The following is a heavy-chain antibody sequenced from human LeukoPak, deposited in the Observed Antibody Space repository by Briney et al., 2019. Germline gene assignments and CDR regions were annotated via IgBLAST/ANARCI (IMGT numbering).Heavy chain of an antibody. CDR1: GFSFSNFG. CDR3: ARARAVARQDWFDP. J-gene: IGHJ5*02. CDR2: IRYGGTNK. Sequence: GGSLRLSGATSGFSFSNFGMHWVRQAPGKGLEWVAFIRYGGTNKYYADSVKGRFTISRDNSKNTLYLQMNSLSTEDTAVYYCARARAVARQDWFDPWGQGTLVTVSS. D-gene: IGHD6-19*01. V-gene: IGHV3-30*02.